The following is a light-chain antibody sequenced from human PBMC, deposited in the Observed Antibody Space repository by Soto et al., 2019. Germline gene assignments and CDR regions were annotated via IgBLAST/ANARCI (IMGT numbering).Light chain of an antibody. CDR2: DAS. V-gene: IGKV1-5*01. CDR3: QQYNSFWT. Sequence: DIQMTQSPSTLSASVGDRVTIPCRASQSINSWLAWYQQKPGKAPKLLIYDASNLESGVPSRFSGSGSGTEFTLTISSLQPVDFATYYCQQYNSFWTFGQGTKVDI. CDR1: QSINSW. J-gene: IGKJ1*01.